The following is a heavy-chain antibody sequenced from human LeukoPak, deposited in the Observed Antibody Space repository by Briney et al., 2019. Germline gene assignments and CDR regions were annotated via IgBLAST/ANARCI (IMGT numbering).Heavy chain of an antibody. CDR2: IIPILGIA. CDR3: ASCSSGWNDY. Sequence: SVKVSCKASGGTFSSYAISWVRQAPGQGLEWMGRIIPILGIANYAQKFQGRVTITADKSTSTAYMELSSLRSEDTAVYYCASCSSGWNDYWCQGTLVTVSS. J-gene: IGHJ4*02. CDR1: GGTFSSYA. V-gene: IGHV1-69*04. D-gene: IGHD6-19*01.